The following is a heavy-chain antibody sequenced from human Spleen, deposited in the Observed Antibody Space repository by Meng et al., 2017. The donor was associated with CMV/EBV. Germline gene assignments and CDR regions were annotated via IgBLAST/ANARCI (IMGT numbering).Heavy chain of an antibody. V-gene: IGHV1-69*05. CDR2: TIPFFGTT. D-gene: IGHD7-27*01. J-gene: IGHJ4*02. Sequence: SGATSNTHIIAGVRRAPGQGLGWMRATIPFFGTTDYTQNFKDRVTIVTDEATKTNYMELRSLGYEDTAVYYCARGANWGSPFDFWGQGTLVTVS. CDR3: ARGANWGSPFDF. CDR1: GATSNTHI.